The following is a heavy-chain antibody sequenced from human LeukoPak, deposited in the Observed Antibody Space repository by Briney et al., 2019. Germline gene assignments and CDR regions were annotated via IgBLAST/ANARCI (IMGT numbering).Heavy chain of an antibody. J-gene: IGHJ4*02. D-gene: IGHD5-12*01. CDR2: IYYSGST. CDR3: ARSGNFIGYDLGY. CDR1: GGSISSSSYY. Sequence: SETLSLTCTVSGGSISSSSYYWGWIRQPPGKGLEWIGSIYYSGSTYYNPSLKSRVTISVDTSKNQFSLKLSSVTAADTAVYYCARSGNFIGYDLGYWGQGTLVTVSS. V-gene: IGHV4-39*01.